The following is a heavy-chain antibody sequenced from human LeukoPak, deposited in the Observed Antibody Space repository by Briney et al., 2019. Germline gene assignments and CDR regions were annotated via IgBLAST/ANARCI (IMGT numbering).Heavy chain of an antibody. CDR3: ARDIPSDYYDSSGYPSVAFDL. Sequence: GGSLRRSCAASGFTFSSYEMNWVRQAPGKGLEWVSYISSSGSTIYYADSVKGRFTISRDNAKNSLYLQMNSLRAEDTAVYYCARDIPSDYYDSSGYPSVAFDLWGRGTLVTVSS. V-gene: IGHV3-48*03. J-gene: IGHJ2*01. CDR1: GFTFSSYE. D-gene: IGHD3-22*01. CDR2: ISSSGSTI.